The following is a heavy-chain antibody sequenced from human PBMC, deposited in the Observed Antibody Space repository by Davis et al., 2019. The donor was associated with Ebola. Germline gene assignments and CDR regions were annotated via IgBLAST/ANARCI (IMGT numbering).Heavy chain of an antibody. J-gene: IGHJ6*02. D-gene: IGHD3-22*01. CDR2: ISYDGSNK. CDR3: ARAIPITMIVVARYGMDV. Sequence: GGSLRLSCAASGFTFSSYAMHWVRQAPGKGLEWVAVISYDGSNKYYADSVKGRFTISRDNAKNSLYLQMNSLRDEDTAVYYCARAIPITMIVVARYGMDVWGQGTTVTVSS. CDR1: GFTFSSYA. V-gene: IGHV3-30-3*01.